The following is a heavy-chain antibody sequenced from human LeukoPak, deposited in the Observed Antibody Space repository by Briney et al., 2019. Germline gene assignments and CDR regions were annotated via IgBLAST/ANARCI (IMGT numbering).Heavy chain of an antibody. J-gene: IGHJ4*02. D-gene: IGHD2-2*02. CDR3: ARGVSPYCSSTSCYIGGGDYFDY. Sequence: ASVKVSCKASGYTFTGYYMRWVRQAPGQGLEWMGWINPNSGGTNYAQKFQGRVTMTRDTSISTAYMELSRLRSDDTAVYYCARGVSPYCSSTSCYIGGGDYFDYWGQETLVTVSS. CDR1: GYTFTGYY. CDR2: INPNSGGT. V-gene: IGHV1-2*02.